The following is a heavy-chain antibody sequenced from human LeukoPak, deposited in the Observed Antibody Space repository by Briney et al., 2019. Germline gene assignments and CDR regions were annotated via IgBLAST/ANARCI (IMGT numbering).Heavy chain of an antibody. CDR2: IYYSGST. CDR1: GGSISSYY. D-gene: IGHD2-15*01. V-gene: IGHV4-59*08. J-gene: IGHJ6*02. CDR3: ARHPGGVVGASFYYGMGV. Sequence: PSETLSLTCTVSGGSISSYYWSWIRQPPGKGLEWIGYIYYSGSTNCNPSLKSRVTISVDTSKNQFSLKLSSVTAADTAVYYCARHPGGVVGASFYYGMGVWGQGSTGTVSS.